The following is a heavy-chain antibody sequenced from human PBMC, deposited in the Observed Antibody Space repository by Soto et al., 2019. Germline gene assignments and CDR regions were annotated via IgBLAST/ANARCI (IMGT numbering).Heavy chain of an antibody. D-gene: IGHD2-15*01. CDR2: ISGSGGTT. J-gene: IGHJ4*02. V-gene: IGHV3-23*01. Sequence: EVQLLESGGGLVQPGGSLRLSCAASGFTFNSYAMSWVRQAPGKGLEGVSSISGSGGTTYYADSVKGRFSISRDNSQNTLFLQMNSLRAEDTAVYYCAKDPYCSGGGCYSIHGDYWGQGTLVTVSS. CDR3: AKDPYCSGGGCYSIHGDY. CDR1: GFTFNSYA.